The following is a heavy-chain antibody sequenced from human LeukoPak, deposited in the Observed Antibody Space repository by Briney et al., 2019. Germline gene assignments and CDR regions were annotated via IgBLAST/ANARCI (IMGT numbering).Heavy chain of an antibody. V-gene: IGHV3-23*01. Sequence: GGSLRLSCAPSGFTFSSYAMGWVRQAPGRGLVWVSSLSGSGGSTYYADSVKDRFTISSDNSKNTLFLQITSLRAEDTAVYYCANSRDRNVDYYYDMDVWGQGTTVTVSS. CDR3: ANSRDRNVDYYYDMDV. CDR1: GFTFSSYA. J-gene: IGHJ6*02. D-gene: IGHD1-14*01. CDR2: LSGSGGST.